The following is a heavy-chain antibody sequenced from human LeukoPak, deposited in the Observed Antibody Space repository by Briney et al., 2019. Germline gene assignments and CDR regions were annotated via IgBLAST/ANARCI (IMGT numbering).Heavy chain of an antibody. CDR3: ARVRDTPHWYFDY. V-gene: IGHV4-59*01. CDR2: ISYSGNT. J-gene: IGHJ4*02. Sequence: SETLSPTCTVSGGSISGNCWSWIRQPPGKGLEWIGYISYSGNTHYNSSLKSRVTISVETSKNQLSLKLNSVTAADTAMYYCARVRDTPHWYFDYWGQGTLVTVSS. CDR1: GGSISGNC. D-gene: IGHD2-15*01.